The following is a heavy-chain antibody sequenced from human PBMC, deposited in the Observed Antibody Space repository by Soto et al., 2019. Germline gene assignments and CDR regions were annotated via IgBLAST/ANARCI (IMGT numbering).Heavy chain of an antibody. D-gene: IGHD4-17*01. CDR3: ARTDGDLDY. Sequence: ASVKVSCKTSGYTFTSYDINWVRQATGQGLEWMGWMNPNSGYTGHTQKFQGRVTMTRDTSTSTAYMELSSLRSEDTAVYYCARTDGDLDYWGQGTLVTVSS. V-gene: IGHV1-8*01. CDR2: MNPNSGYT. J-gene: IGHJ4*02. CDR1: GYTFTSYD.